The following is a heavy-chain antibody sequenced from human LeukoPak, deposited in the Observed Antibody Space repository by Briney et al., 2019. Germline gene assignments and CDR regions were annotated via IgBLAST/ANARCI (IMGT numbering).Heavy chain of an antibody. CDR2: IYTSGST. CDR3: ARISGGSTPYYFDY. Sequence: SETLSLTCTVSGGSISSGSYYWSWIRRPAGKGLEWIGRIYTSGSTNYNPSLKSRVTISVDTSKNQFSLKLSSVTAVDTAVYYCARISGGSTPYYFDYWGQGTLVTVSS. D-gene: IGHD4-23*01. V-gene: IGHV4-61*02. J-gene: IGHJ4*02. CDR1: GGSISSGSYY.